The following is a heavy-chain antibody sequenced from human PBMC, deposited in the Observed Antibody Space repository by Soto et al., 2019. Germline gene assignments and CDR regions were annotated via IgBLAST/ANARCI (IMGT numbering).Heavy chain of an antibody. CDR3: AKDQTPSGFGWLDP. J-gene: IGHJ5*02. CDR1: GFTFSSYG. V-gene: IGHV3-30*18. D-gene: IGHD6-19*01. Sequence: PGGSLRLSCAASGFTFSSYGMHWVRQAPGKGLEWVAVISYDGSNKYYADSVKGRFTISRDNSKNTLYLQMNSLRAEDAAVYYCAKDQTPSGFGWLDPWGQGTMVTVYS. CDR2: ISYDGSNK.